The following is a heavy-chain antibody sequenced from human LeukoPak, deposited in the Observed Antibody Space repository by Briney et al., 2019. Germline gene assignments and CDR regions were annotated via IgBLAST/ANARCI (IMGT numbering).Heavy chain of an antibody. J-gene: IGHJ6*03. Sequence: SETLSLTCTVSGGSISISSYYWGWIRQPPGKGLEWIGSIYYSGSTYYNPSLKSRVTISVDPSKNQFSLKLSSVTAADTAVYYCARHSGYSYGYAYYYYYMDVWGKGTTVTVSS. D-gene: IGHD5-18*01. V-gene: IGHV4-39*01. CDR3: ARHSGYSYGYAYYYYYMDV. CDR2: IYYSGST. CDR1: GGSISISSYY.